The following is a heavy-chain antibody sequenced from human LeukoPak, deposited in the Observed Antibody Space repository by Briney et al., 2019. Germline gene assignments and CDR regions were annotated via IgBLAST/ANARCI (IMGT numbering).Heavy chain of an antibody. D-gene: IGHD3-10*01. J-gene: IGHJ4*02. CDR2: IKQDGSEK. Sequence: AGSLRLSCTASGFTFSSDWMSWVRQAPGKGPERVANIKQDGSEKYYVDSVKGRFTISRDNAENSLYLQMNSLRADDTAVYYCARDRAGSYWGQRSLVIVSS. V-gene: IGHV3-7*01. CDR1: GFTFSSDW. CDR3: ARDRAGSY.